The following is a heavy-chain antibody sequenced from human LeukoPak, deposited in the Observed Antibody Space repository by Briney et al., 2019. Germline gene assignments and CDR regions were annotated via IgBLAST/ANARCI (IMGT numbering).Heavy chain of an antibody. D-gene: IGHD6-13*01. J-gene: IGHJ5*02. CDR2: IYYSGST. CDR3: ARVPRIEAGATGDWFDP. CDR1: GGSISSYY. Sequence: SETLSLTCTVSGGSISSYYWSWIRQPPGKGLEWIGFIYYSGSTNYNPSLKSRVTISVDMSKNQFFLNLRSVTAADTAVYYCARVPRIEAGATGDWFDPWGQGTVVTVSS. V-gene: IGHV4-59*01.